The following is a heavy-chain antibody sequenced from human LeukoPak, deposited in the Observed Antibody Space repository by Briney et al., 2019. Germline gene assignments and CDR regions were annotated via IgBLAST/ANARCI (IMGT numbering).Heavy chain of an antibody. V-gene: IGHV3-7*04. CDR1: GFTFSSNW. CDR3: ARVGYFAGYY. D-gene: IGHD3-9*01. Sequence: GGSLRLSCAASGFTFSSNWMSWVRQAPGKGLEWVANIKHDGSEKYYVDSVKGRFTISRDNAKNSLYLQMNGLRAEDTAVYYCARVGYFAGYYWGQGTLVTVSS. CDR2: IKHDGSEK. J-gene: IGHJ4*02.